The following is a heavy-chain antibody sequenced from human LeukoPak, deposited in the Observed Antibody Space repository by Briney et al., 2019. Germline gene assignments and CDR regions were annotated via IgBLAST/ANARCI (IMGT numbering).Heavy chain of an antibody. V-gene: IGHV3-48*01. CDR1: GFTFSSYS. D-gene: IGHD6-13*01. CDR3: ARDWQRGIAAAGPAY. J-gene: IGHJ4*02. Sequence: GGSLRLSCAASGFTFSSYSMNWVRQAPGKGLEWVSYISSSSSTIYCADSVKGRFTISRDNAKNSLYLQMNSLRAEDTAVYYCARDWQRGIAAAGPAYWGQGTLVTVSS. CDR2: ISSSSSTI.